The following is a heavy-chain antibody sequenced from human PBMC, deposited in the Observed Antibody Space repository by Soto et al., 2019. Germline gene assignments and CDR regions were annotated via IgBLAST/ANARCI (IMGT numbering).Heavy chain of an antibody. CDR2: IWYDGSNR. V-gene: IGHV3-33*01. J-gene: IGHJ2*01. CDR1: GFSFSTYT. Sequence: QVQLEESGGGVVQPGRSLRLSCAASGFSFSTYTIHWVRQAPGKGLERVAFIWYDGSNRDYADSVKGRFNISRDNFKTTMYRHMNTLRVDATSMYFCARDRHSFELWGRGTLVTLSS. CDR3: ARDRHSFEL.